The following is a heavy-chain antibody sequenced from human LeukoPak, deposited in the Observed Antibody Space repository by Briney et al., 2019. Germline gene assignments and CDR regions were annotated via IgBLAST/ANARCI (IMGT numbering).Heavy chain of an antibody. J-gene: IGHJ4*02. Sequence: GGSLRLSCAASGFTFSSYSMNWVRQAPGKGLEWVSRIKYDASSTSYADSAKGRFTISRDNAKNTLYLQMNSLRAEDMAVYYCARGATYAYYQDYWGQGTLVTVSS. CDR1: GFTFSSYS. CDR3: ARGATYAYYQDY. CDR2: IKYDASST. V-gene: IGHV3-74*01. D-gene: IGHD1-26*01.